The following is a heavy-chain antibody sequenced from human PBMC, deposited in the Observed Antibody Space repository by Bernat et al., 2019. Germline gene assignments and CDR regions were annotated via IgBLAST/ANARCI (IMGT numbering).Heavy chain of an antibody. CDR3: TTDSVSGRYDY. J-gene: IGHJ4*02. V-gene: IGHV3-15*01. CDR1: GFTFSNAW. Sequence: VQLVESGGGLVKPGGSLRLSCAASGFTFSNAWMSWVRQAPGKGLEWVGRIKSKTDGGTTDYAAPVKGRFTISRDDSKNTLDLQMNSLKTEDTAVYYCTTDSVSGRYDYWGQGTLVTVSS. CDR2: IKSKTDGGTT. D-gene: IGHD6-19*01.